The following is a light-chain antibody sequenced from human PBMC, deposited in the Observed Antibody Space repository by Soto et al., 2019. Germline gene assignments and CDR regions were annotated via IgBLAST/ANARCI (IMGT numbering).Light chain of an antibody. Sequence: GDRVAITCRASQSISTWLAWYQKKPGKAPNLLIYDASSLESGVPSRFSGSGSGTEFTLTISSLQPDDFATYYCQHYNSYSEAFGQGTKVDIK. CDR3: QHYNSYSEA. J-gene: IGKJ1*01. CDR2: DAS. CDR1: QSISTW. V-gene: IGKV1-5*01.